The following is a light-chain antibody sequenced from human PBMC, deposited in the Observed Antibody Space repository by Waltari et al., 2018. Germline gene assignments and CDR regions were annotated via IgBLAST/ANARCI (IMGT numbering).Light chain of an antibody. Sequence: EIVLTQSPGTLSLSPGERATLSCRASQSVSSSYLAWYQQKPGQAPRLLSYGASSRATGIPDRFSGSGSGTDFTLTISRLEPEDFAVYYCQHYDTSPPTYTFGQGTKLEIK. V-gene: IGKV3-20*01. CDR3: QHYDTSPPTYT. CDR2: GAS. CDR1: QSVSSSY. J-gene: IGKJ2*01.